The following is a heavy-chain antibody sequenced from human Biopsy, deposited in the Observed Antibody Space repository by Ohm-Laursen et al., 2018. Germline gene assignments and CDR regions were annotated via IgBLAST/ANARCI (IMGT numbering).Heavy chain of an antibody. CDR3: ARLYRLDDYWNDDPPDAFGV. V-gene: IGHV4-59*01. CDR1: GGSISSDY. Sequence: TLSLTCAVSGGSISSDYWSWIRQSPGKGLEWIGYISNRGSTNYNPSLRGRVTISVDTSKNQFSLKLSSLTAADTAVFFCARLYRLDDYWNDDPPDAFGVWGQGTVVTVSS. CDR2: ISNRGST. D-gene: IGHD3-3*01. J-gene: IGHJ3*01.